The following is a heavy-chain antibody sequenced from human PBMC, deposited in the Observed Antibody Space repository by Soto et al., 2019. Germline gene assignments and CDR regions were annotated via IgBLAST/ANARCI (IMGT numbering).Heavy chain of an antibody. V-gene: IGHV1-18*04. CDR2: ISGDSANR. CDR1: GYTFTSYG. J-gene: IGHJ4*02. Sequence: EASVKVSCKASGYTFTSYGISWVRQAPGQGLEWMGWISGDSANRNYAQNLQGRVTMSTDTSTNTVHMELRSLRSDDTAVYYCARSHNYFDFWGQGTLVTVSS. CDR3: ARSHNYFDF.